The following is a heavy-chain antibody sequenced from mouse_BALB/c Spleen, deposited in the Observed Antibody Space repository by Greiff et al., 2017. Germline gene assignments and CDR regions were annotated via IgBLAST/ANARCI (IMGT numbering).Heavy chain of an antibody. CDR3: ARGDYRYSWFAY. V-gene: IGHV1-14*01. CDR1: GYTFTSYV. D-gene: IGHD2-14*01. Sequence: EVQGVESGPELVKPGASVKMSCKASGYTFTSYVMHWVKQKPGQGLEWIGYINPYNDGTKYNEKFKGKATLTSDKSSSTAYMELSSLTSEDSAVYYCARGDYRYSWFAYWGQGTLVTVSA. CDR2: INPYNDGT. J-gene: IGHJ3*01.